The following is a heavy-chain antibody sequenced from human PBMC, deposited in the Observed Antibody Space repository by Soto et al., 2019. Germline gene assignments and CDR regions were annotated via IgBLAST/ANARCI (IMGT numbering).Heavy chain of an antibody. J-gene: IGHJ5*02. CDR1: GGSFSGYY. Sequence: SETLSLTCAVYGGSFSGYYWSWIRQPPGKGLEWIGEINHSGSTNYNPSLKSRVTISVDTSKNQFSLKLSSVTAADTAVYYCARGRYYDFWSGYNNWFDPWGQGTLVTVSS. CDR2: INHSGST. D-gene: IGHD3-3*01. CDR3: ARGRYYDFWSGYNNWFDP. V-gene: IGHV4-34*01.